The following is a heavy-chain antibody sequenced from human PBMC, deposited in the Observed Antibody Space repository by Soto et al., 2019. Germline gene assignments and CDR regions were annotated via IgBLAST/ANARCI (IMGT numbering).Heavy chain of an antibody. CDR1: GFTFSSYA. D-gene: IGHD3-10*01. V-gene: IGHV3-23*01. CDR3: AKDVPMVRGVYYGMDV. CDR2: ISGSGGST. J-gene: IGHJ6*02. Sequence: WSLRLSCAASGFTFSSYAMSWVRQAPGKGLEWVSAISGSGGSTYYADSVKGRFTISRDNSKNTLYLQMNSLRAEDTAVYYCAKDVPMVRGVYYGMDVWGQGTTVTVSS.